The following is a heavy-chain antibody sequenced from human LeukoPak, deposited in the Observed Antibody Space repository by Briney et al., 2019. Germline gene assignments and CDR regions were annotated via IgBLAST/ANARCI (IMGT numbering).Heavy chain of an antibody. J-gene: IGHJ4*02. D-gene: IGHD5-24*01. CDR3: ARGARAGYNFEPFDY. CDR2: ISLSGLT. Sequence: SETLSLTCGVSGGSISTTNWWSWIRQSPGQGLEWIGEISLSGLTNYIPSLKSRVTISVDTSKNQFSLKLSSVTAADTAVYYCARGARAGYNFEPFDYWGQGTL. CDR1: GGSISTTNW. V-gene: IGHV4-4*02.